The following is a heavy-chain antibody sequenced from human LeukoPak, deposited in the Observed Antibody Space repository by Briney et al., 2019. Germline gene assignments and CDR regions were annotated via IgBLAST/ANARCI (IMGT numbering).Heavy chain of an antibody. CDR3: ARDGGQMCDVYDY. D-gene: IGHD3-16*01. CDR1: GFTFDDYG. J-gene: IGHJ4*02. V-gene: IGHV3-11*04. CDR2: ISRSGDSI. Sequence: AGGSLRLSCAASGFTFDDYGMSWVRQAPGKGLEWVSYISRSGDSIHYADSVKGRFTISRDNAKNFLFLEMSSLRAEDTAVYYCARDGGQMCDVYDYWGQGTLVTVSS.